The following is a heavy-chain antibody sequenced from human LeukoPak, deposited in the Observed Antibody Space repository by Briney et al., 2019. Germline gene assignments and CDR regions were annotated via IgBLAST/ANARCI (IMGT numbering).Heavy chain of an antibody. D-gene: IGHD1-1*01. CDR3: ARVFGTTAWYMDV. J-gene: IGHJ6*03. V-gene: IGHV3-7*01. CDR1: GFTFSSYW. Sequence: GGSLRLSCAASGFTFSSYWMSWVRQAPGKGPEWVANIKQDGSEKYYVDSVKGRFTISRDNAKNSLYLQMNSLRAEDTAVYYCARVFGTTAWYMDVWGKGTTVTVSS. CDR2: IKQDGSEK.